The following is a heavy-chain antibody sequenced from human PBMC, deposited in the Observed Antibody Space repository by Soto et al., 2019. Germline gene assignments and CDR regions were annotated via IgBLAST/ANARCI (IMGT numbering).Heavy chain of an antibody. CDR1: GFSLTTDGVG. CDR3: AHRTTVTSGIN. J-gene: IGHJ4*02. D-gene: IGHD4-4*01. CDR2: IYWNDEK. Sequence: QITLKESGPPLVKPTQTLTLTCTFSGFSLTTDGVGVDWIRQPPGKALEWLGLIYWNDEKRYRPSLHSRLTITKDTSRNQVVLTMTNMDPVDTATYYCAHRTTVTSGINWGQGTLVTVSS. V-gene: IGHV2-5*01.